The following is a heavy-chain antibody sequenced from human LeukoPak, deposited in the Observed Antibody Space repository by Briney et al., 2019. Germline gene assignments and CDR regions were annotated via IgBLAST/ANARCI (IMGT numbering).Heavy chain of an antibody. CDR3: ARDRGSSGWYGGFDY. V-gene: IGHV3-66*01. J-gene: IGHJ4*02. Sequence: GGSLRLSCAASGLTVSSNYMSWVRQAPGKGLEWVSVIYSGGSTYYADSVKGRFTISRDNSKNTLYLQMNSLRAEDTAVYYCARDRGSSGWYGGFDYWGQGTLVTVSS. CDR1: GLTVSSNY. CDR2: IYSGGST. D-gene: IGHD6-19*01.